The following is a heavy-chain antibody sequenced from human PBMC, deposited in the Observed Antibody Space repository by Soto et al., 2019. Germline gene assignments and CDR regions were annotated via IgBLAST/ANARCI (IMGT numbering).Heavy chain of an antibody. CDR1: GFTFSNYW. Sequence: PGGSLRLSCAASGFTFSNYWMSWVRQAPGKGLEWVANIKQDASHKFYADSVKGRFTMSRDNAENLLYLQMSSLRAEDTAVYYCARGSSVYNSAGYAFDSWGQGSLVTVSS. J-gene: IGHJ4*02. CDR3: ARGSSVYNSAGYAFDS. V-gene: IGHV3-7*01. D-gene: IGHD3-16*01. CDR2: IKQDASHK.